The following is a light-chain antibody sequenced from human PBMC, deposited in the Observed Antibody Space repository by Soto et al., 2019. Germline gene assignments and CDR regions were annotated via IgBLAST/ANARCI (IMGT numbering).Light chain of an antibody. Sequence: EIVMTQSPATLPVSPGETGTLSCRASQSVSNNLAWYQQKPGQAPRLLIYGASTRATGIPARFSGSGSGTEFTLTISSLQSEDFAIYYCQQFNSYPLTFGGGTKVDIK. CDR1: QSVSNN. CDR2: GAS. J-gene: IGKJ4*01. V-gene: IGKV3-15*01. CDR3: QQFNSYPLT.